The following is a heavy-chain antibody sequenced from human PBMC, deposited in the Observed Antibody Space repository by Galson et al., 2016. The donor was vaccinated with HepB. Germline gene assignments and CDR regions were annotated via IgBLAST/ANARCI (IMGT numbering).Heavy chain of an antibody. J-gene: IGHJ4*02. D-gene: IGHD3-10*01. CDR1: GFTFSSYA. Sequence: SLRLSCAASGFTFSSYAMSWVRQAPGKGLEWVSVISAASNTYYTGSVKGRFTISRDNSKTTLYLEMNSLRVEDTAVYFCANYLGYGSGRPGYFHSWGQGTLVTVSP. V-gene: IGHV3-23*01. CDR2: ISAASNT. CDR3: ANYLGYGSGRPGYFHS.